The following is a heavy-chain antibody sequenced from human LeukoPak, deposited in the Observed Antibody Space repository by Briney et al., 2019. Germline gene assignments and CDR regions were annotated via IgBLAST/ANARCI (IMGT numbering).Heavy chain of an antibody. D-gene: IGHD5-12*01. Sequence: PSETLSLTCAVYGGSFSGYYWSWIRQPPGKGLEWIGEINHSGSTNYNPSLKSRVTISVDTSKNQFSLKLSSVTAVDTAVYYCARTGALSGYNSGFDYWGQGTLVTVSS. CDR3: ARTGALSGYNSGFDY. CDR2: INHSGST. V-gene: IGHV4-34*01. CDR1: GGSFSGYY. J-gene: IGHJ4*02.